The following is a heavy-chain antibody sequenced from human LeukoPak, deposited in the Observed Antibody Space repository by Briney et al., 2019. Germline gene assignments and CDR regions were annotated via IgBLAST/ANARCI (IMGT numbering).Heavy chain of an antibody. J-gene: IGHJ4*02. Sequence: PSETLSLTCAVYGGSFSGYYWSWIRQPPGKGLEWIGEINHSGSTNYNPSLKSRVTISVDTSKNQFSLKLSSVTAADTAVYYCARGRGYSSSWYFYWGQGPLVIVSS. CDR3: ARGRGYSSSWYFY. CDR2: INHSGST. D-gene: IGHD6-13*01. CDR1: GGSFSGYY. V-gene: IGHV4-34*01.